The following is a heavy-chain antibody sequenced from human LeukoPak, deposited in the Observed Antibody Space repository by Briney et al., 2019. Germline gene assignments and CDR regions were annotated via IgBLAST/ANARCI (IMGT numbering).Heavy chain of an antibody. J-gene: IGHJ4*02. CDR3: AREGGSSRYFDY. CDR2: ISTSGTT. Sequence: PSETLSLTYTVSGGSISGYFWTWIRQPAGEGLEWIGRISTSGTTNYNPSPKSRVTLSVDTSKNQLSLNLSSVTAADTAVYYCAREGGSSRYFDYWGQGTLVTVSS. D-gene: IGHD6-6*01. CDR1: GGSISGYF. V-gene: IGHV4-4*07.